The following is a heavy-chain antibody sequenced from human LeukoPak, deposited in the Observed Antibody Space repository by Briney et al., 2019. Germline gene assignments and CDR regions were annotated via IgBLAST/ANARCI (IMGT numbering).Heavy chain of an antibody. D-gene: IGHD5-18*01. Sequence: GGSLRLSCAASGFTFSSYGMHWVRQAPGKGLEWVAFIRYDGSNKYYADSVKGRFTISRDNSKNTLYLQMNSLRAEDTAVYYCARSGYSYGYVNFDYWGQGTLVTVSS. V-gene: IGHV3-30*02. CDR3: ARSGYSYGYVNFDY. J-gene: IGHJ4*02. CDR1: GFTFSSYG. CDR2: IRYDGSNK.